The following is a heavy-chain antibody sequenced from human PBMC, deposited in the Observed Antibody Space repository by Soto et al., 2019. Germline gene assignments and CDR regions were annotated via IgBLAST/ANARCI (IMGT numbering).Heavy chain of an antibody. CDR3: ARESYDILTGYYEADYYYGMDV. V-gene: IGHV3-7*03. J-gene: IGHJ6*02. CDR2: IKQDGSEK. Sequence: PGGSLRLSWAASGFTFSSYLMSWVGQAPGKGLEWVANIKQDGSEKYYVDSVKGRFTISRDNAKNSLYLQMNSLRAEDTAVYYCARESYDILTGYYEADYYYGMDVWGQGTTVTVSS. D-gene: IGHD3-9*01. CDR1: GFTFSSYL.